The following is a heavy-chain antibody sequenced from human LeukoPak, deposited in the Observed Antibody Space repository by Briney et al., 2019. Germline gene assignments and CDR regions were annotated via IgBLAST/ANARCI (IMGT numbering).Heavy chain of an antibody. D-gene: IGHD2-2*02. CDR3: VKRAAISSSYFDV. CDR2: ISGSGGST. V-gene: IGHV3-23*01. CDR1: GFTFSSYG. J-gene: IGHJ3*01. Sequence: PGWSLRLSCAASGFTFSSYGMSWVRQAPGKGLECVSTISGSGGSTYYADSVKGRFTISRDNSKNTLYLEMNSLRAEDTAVYYCVKRAAISSSYFDVWGQGTMVTVSS.